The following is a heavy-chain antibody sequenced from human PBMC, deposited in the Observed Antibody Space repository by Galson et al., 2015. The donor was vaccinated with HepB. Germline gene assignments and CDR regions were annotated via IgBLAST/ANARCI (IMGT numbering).Heavy chain of an antibody. CDR1: GFTFTSYS. J-gene: IGHJ5*02. V-gene: IGHV3-21*01. CDR3: AREVTYYDNSVQYYGWFDP. CDR2: MSPTDRYI. Sequence: SLRLSCAASGFTFTSYSMNWVRQAPGKGLEWVSSMSPTDRYINYADSVKGRFTISRDNAKKSLYLQMNSLRAEDTAVYYCAREVTYYDNSVQYYGWFDPWGHGTLVTVSS. D-gene: IGHD3-22*01.